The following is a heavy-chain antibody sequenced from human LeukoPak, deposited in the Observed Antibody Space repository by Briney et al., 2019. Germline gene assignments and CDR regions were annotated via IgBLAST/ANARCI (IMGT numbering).Heavy chain of an antibody. CDR2: IYYSGST. V-gene: IGHV4-59*01. Sequence: SETLSLTCTVSGGSINYYYWMWIRQPPGKGLEWIGYIYYSGSTNYNPSLKSRVTISVDTSKNQFSLKLSSVTAADTAVYYCARLYYDSSGYYYEDYWGQGTLVTVSS. J-gene: IGHJ4*02. D-gene: IGHD3-22*01. CDR3: ARLYYDSSGYYYEDY. CDR1: GGSINYYY.